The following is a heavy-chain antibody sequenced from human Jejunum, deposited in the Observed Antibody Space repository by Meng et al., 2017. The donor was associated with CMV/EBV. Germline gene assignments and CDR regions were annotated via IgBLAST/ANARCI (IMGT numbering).Heavy chain of an antibody. Sequence: TFSGDWMHWVRQTAGKGLEWVDNIKQDGNEKYYVGSVESRFTISRNNAKNSLYLQMNSLRAEDTAVYYCAKRGYGDYYYYYGMDVWGQGTTVTVSS. V-gene: IGHV3-7*01. CDR3: AKRGYGDYYYYYGMDV. J-gene: IGHJ6*02. CDR2: IKQDGNEK. D-gene: IGHD4-17*01. CDR1: TFSGDW.